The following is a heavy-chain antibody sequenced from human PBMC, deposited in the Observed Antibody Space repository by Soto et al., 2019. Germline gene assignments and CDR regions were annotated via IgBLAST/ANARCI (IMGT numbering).Heavy chain of an antibody. Sequence: TSETLSLTSTVSGGSIRSGGYYWSWVRQSPRRGLEWIGNIYYSGSTYYNPSLKSRLTISVDTSKNQFSLNLSSVTAADTAVYYCARDRLMATAGTARHYFGLDVWGQGTTVTVSS. CDR1: GGSIRSGGYY. J-gene: IGHJ6*02. CDR3: ARDRLMATAGTARHYFGLDV. D-gene: IGHD5-18*01. V-gene: IGHV4-31*03. CDR2: IYYSGST.